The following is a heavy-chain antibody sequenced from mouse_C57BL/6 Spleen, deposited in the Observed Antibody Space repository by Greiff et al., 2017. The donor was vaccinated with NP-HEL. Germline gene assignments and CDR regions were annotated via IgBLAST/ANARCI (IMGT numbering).Heavy chain of an antibody. Sequence: EVQLQQSVAELVRPGASVKLSCTASGFNIKNTYMHWVKQRPEQGLEWIGRIDPANGNTKYAPKFQGKATITADTSSNTAYLQLSSLTSEYTASYYGASHYSGSSLYVDYWGQGTTLTVSS. J-gene: IGHJ2*01. D-gene: IGHD1-1*01. CDR1: GFNIKNTY. V-gene: IGHV14-3*01. CDR2: IDPANGNT. CDR3: ASHYSGSSLYVDY.